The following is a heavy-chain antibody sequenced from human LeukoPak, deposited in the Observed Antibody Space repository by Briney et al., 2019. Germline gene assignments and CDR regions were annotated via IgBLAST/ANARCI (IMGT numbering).Heavy chain of an antibody. CDR2: ISYDGYNT. Sequence: GGSLRLSCAASGFTFSNFALPWVRQAPGKGLEWVSVISYDGYNTSYIDSVKARFSISRDNSRNTLFLQMNSLRPEDTAMYYCTRSGPELGFDYWGQGTRVTVSS. J-gene: IGHJ4*02. D-gene: IGHD1-7*01. CDR1: GFTFSNFA. CDR3: TRSGPELGFDY. V-gene: IGHV3-30-3*01.